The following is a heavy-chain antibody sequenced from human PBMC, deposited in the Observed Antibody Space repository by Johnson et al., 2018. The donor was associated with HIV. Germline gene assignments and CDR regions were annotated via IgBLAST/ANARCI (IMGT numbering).Heavy chain of an antibody. J-gene: IGHJ3*02. CDR1: GFTFSSYA. D-gene: IGHD3-10*01. Sequence: VQLVESGGGVVQPGRSPRLSCAASGFTFSSYAMNWVRQATGKGLEWVSAIGTAGDTYYAGAVKGRFTISRENAKNSFYLQMNSLCAGDTAVSYCARGLDDYFGSGSPNAFDIWGQGTMVTVSS. CDR2: IGTAGDT. V-gene: IGHV3-13*01. CDR3: ARGLDDYFGSGSPNAFDI.